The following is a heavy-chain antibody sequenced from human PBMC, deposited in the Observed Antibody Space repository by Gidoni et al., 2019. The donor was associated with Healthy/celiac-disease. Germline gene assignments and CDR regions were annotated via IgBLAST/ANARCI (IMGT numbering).Heavy chain of an antibody. V-gene: IGHV1-69*04. CDR1: GGTFSSYA. CDR3: ARVGGGYSYGYLRFDP. Sequence: QVQLVQSGAEEKTPGYSVKDSCNASGGTFSSYAISWVRQAPGQGLEWMGRIITILGIANYAQKCQGRVTITADKSTSTAYMELSSLRSEDTAVYYCARVGGGYSYGYLRFDPWGQGTLVTVSS. J-gene: IGHJ5*02. CDR2: IITILGIA. D-gene: IGHD5-18*01.